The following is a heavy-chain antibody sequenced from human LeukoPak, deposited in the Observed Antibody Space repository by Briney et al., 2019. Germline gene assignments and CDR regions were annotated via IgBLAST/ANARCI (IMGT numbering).Heavy chain of an antibody. CDR1: GGSISSYY. Sequence: SSETLSLTCTVSGGSISSYYWSWIRQPPGKGLEWIGYIYYSGSTNYNPSLKSRVTISVDTSKNQFSLKLNSVTAADTAVYYCARERFDYYDSSGSHFDYWGQGTLVSVSS. V-gene: IGHV4-59*12. CDR3: ARERFDYYDSSGSHFDY. CDR2: IYYSGST. D-gene: IGHD3-22*01. J-gene: IGHJ4*02.